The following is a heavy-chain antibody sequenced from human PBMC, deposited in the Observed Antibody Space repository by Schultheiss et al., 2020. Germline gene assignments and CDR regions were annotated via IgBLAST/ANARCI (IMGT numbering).Heavy chain of an antibody. J-gene: IGHJ2*01. CDR2: INHSGST. Sequence: SETLSLTCAVYGGSFSGYYWSWIRQPPGKGLEWIGEINHSGSTNYNPSLKSRVTISVDTSKIQFSLKLRSVTAADTAIYYCARAQYSSSSRLYFAIWGRGIRSTGSS. V-gene: IGHV4-34*01. CDR3: ARAQYSSSSRLYFAI. D-gene: IGHD6-6*01. CDR1: GGSFSGYY.